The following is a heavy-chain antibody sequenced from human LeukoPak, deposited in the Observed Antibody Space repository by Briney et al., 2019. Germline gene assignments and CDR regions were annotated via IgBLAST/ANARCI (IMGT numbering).Heavy chain of an antibody. V-gene: IGHV3-23*01. J-gene: IGHJ4*02. CDR2: VSRSGGST. Sequence: PGGSLRLSCAASGFTISSYAMSWVRQAPGKGLEWVSAVSRSGGSTYYADSVKGRFTISRDNSKNTLYLQMNSLRAEDTAVYYCAKEPPAYYYDSSGYYDYWGQGTLVTVSS. D-gene: IGHD3-22*01. CDR1: GFTISSYA. CDR3: AKEPPAYYYDSSGYYDY.